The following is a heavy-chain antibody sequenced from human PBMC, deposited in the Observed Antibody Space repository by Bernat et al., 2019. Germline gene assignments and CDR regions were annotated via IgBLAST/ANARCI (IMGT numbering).Heavy chain of an antibody. CDR2: ISYDGSNK. CDR3: ARDWTDIVVVVAATSFSYYFDY. D-gene: IGHD2-15*01. CDR1: GFTFSSYA. V-gene: IGHV3-30-3*01. Sequence: QVQLVESGGGVVQPGRSLRLSCAASGFTFSSYAMHWVRQAPSKGLEWVAVISYDGSNKYYADSVKGRFTISRDNSKNTLYLQMNSLRAEDTAVYYCARDWTDIVVVVAATSFSYYFDYWGQGTLVTVSS. J-gene: IGHJ4*02.